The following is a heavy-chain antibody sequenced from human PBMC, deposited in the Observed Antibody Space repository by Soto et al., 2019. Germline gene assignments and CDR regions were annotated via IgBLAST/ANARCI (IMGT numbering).Heavy chain of an antibody. Sequence: GASVKVSCKASGGTFSSYAISWVRQAPGQGLEWMGGIIPIFGTANYAQKFQGRVTITADESTSTAYMELSSLRSEDTAVYYCARDLRSGLDPWGQGTLVTVSS. J-gene: IGHJ5*02. D-gene: IGHD6-19*01. CDR3: ARDLRSGLDP. CDR2: IIPIFGTA. V-gene: IGHV1-69*13. CDR1: GGTFSSYA.